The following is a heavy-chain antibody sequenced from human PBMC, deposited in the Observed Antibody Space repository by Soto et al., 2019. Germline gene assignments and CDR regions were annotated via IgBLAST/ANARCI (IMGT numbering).Heavy chain of an antibody. CDR2: IWYDGSNK. Sequence: PGGSLRLSCAASGFTFSSYGMHWVRQAPGKGLEWVAVIWYDGSNKYYADSVKGRFTISRDNSKNTLYLQMNSLRAEDTAVYYCATEFQVVVVPAAMVDYWGQGTLVTVSS. CDR1: GFTFSSYG. D-gene: IGHD2-2*01. J-gene: IGHJ4*02. CDR3: ATEFQVVVVPAAMVDY. V-gene: IGHV3-33*01.